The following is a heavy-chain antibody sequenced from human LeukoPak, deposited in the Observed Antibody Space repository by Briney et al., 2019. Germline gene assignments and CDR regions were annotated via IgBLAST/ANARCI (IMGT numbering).Heavy chain of an antibody. Sequence: GGSLRLSCAASGFTFSDYWMSWVRQAPGKGLEWVANIKEDGSEISYVHSVKGRFTISRDNARNSLYLQMNSLRDEDTAVYSCAKDRRSSWAFDYWGQGTLVTVSS. CDR1: GFTFSDYW. V-gene: IGHV3-7*01. J-gene: IGHJ4*02. CDR3: AKDRRSSWAFDY. CDR2: IKEDGSEI. D-gene: IGHD6-13*01.